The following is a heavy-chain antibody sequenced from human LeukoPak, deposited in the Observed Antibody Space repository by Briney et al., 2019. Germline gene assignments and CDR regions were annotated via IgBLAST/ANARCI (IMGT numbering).Heavy chain of an antibody. CDR3: ARDSWIAVAGIFDY. Sequence: GGSLRLSCAASGFTFSSYGMHWVRQAPGKGLEWVAVIWYDGSNKYYADSVKGRFTISRDNSKNTLYLQMNSLRAEDTAVYYCARDSWIAVAGIFDYWGQGTLVTVSS. V-gene: IGHV3-33*01. J-gene: IGHJ4*02. CDR1: GFTFSSYG. CDR2: IWYDGSNK. D-gene: IGHD6-19*01.